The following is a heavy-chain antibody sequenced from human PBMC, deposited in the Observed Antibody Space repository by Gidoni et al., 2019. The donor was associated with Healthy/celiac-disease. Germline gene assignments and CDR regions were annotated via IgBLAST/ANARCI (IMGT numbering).Heavy chain of an antibody. CDR2: INPSGCTT. Sequence: QVHLVQSGAEVRKPGASVRVSCKASGYTFSSYSMHWVRQAPGQGLEWMGIINPSGCTTNDAQKFQGRGTMTRDTSTSTVYMEVTSLKSEDTAMFYWKKDGGRTATGMHNWGQGTLVTGSS. V-gene: IGHV1-46*01. J-gene: IGHJ4*02. CDR3: KKDGGRTATGMHN. D-gene: IGHD6-13*01. CDR1: GYTFSSYS.